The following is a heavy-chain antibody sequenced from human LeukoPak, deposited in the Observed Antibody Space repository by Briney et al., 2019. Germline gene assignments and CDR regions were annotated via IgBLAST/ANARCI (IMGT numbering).Heavy chain of an antibody. Sequence: GGSLRLSCAASGFTFSSYAMSWVRQAPGKGLEWVSAISGSGGGTYYADSVKGRFTISRDNSKNTLYLQMNSLRAEDTAVYYCAKDHGYSSSWYLTYFDYWGQGTLVTVSS. V-gene: IGHV3-23*01. CDR2: ISGSGGGT. CDR1: GFTFSSYA. CDR3: AKDHGYSSSWYLTYFDY. D-gene: IGHD6-13*01. J-gene: IGHJ4*02.